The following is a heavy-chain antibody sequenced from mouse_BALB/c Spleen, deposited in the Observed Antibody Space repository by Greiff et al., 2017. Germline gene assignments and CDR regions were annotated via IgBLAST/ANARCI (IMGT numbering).Heavy chain of an antibody. CDR1: GFTFSSYA. CDR2: ISSGGSYT. CDR3: ARNWDKGPFDY. V-gene: IGHV5-9-4*01. D-gene: IGHD4-1*01. Sequence: DVKLVESGGGLVKPGGSLKLSCAASGFTFSSYAMSWVRQSPEKRLEWVAEISSGGSYTYYPDTVTGRFTISRDNAKNTLYLEMSSLRSEDTAMYYCARNWDKGPFDYWGQGTTLTVSS. J-gene: IGHJ2*01.